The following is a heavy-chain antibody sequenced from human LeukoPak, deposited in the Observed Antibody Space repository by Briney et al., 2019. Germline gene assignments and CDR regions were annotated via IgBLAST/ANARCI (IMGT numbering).Heavy chain of an antibody. CDR1: GASMKSYY. CDR3: ARQPYMLGAYYFDY. Sequence: SETLSLTCTVSGASMKSYYWSCIRQPPGKGLEWIGYIFYSGDTNYNPSLKSRVTLSVDTSKNQFSLNLRSVTAADTAVYYCARQPYMLGAYYFDYWDQGTLVTVSS. V-gene: IGHV4-59*08. CDR2: IFYSGDT. D-gene: IGHD1-26*01. J-gene: IGHJ4*02.